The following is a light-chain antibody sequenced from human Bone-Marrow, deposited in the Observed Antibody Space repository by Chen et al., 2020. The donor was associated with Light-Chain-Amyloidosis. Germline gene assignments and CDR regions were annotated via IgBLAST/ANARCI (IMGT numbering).Light chain of an antibody. CDR3: HQYSSSLPWT. CDR2: DAS. CDR1: RRVSSNH. V-gene: IGKV3-20*01. Sequence: EVVFTQSPGTLSLSPGEGATLSCRASRRVSSNHLAWYQHKPGQAPRLLIHDASTRATGIPDRFSGSGSRTDFNLSISRVEPEDFAVYYCHQYSSSLPWTFGQGTKVEIK. J-gene: IGKJ1*01.